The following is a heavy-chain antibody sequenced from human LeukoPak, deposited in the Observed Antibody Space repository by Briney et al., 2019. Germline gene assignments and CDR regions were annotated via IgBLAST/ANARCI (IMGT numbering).Heavy chain of an antibody. CDR1: GFNFSSYG. J-gene: IGHJ4*02. CDR2: IWHDGSNK. Sequence: GGSLRLPCAASGFNFSSYGMHWVRQAPGKGLEWGAVIWHDGSNKYYADSVKGRFTISRDNSKNTLYLQMNSLRAEDTAVYYCAKDQARNYYDSSGFDYWGQGTLVTVSS. V-gene: IGHV3-33*03. D-gene: IGHD3-22*01. CDR3: AKDQARNYYDSSGFDY.